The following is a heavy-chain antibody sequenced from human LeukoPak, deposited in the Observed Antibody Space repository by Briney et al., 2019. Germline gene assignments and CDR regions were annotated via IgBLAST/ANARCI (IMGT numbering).Heavy chain of an antibody. CDR2: IIPIFGTA. CDR3: ARAYYYGSGSSVPFDY. CDR1: GGTFSSYA. Sequence: SVKVSCKASGGTFSSYAISWVRQAPGQGLEWMGRIIPIFGTANYAQKFQGRVTITTDESTSTAYMELSSLRSEDMAVYYCARAYYYGSGSSVPFDYWGQGTLVTVSS. V-gene: IGHV1-69*05. J-gene: IGHJ4*02. D-gene: IGHD3-10*01.